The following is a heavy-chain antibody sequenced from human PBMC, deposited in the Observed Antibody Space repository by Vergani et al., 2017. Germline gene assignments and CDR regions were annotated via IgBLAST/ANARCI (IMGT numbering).Heavy chain of an antibody. Sequence: EVQLLQSGGGVIQPGGSVRLSYAASGFTFSACPMTWVRQAPGKGLEWVSLISWDGGSTYYADSVKGRFTISRDNSKNSLYLQMNSLRAEDTALYYCAKDIPRGSGIQDYYGMDVWGQGTTVTVSS. J-gene: IGHJ6*02. V-gene: IGHV3-43D*04. CDR3: AKDIPRGSGIQDYYGMDV. CDR2: ISWDGGST. D-gene: IGHD3-10*01. CDR1: GFTFSACP.